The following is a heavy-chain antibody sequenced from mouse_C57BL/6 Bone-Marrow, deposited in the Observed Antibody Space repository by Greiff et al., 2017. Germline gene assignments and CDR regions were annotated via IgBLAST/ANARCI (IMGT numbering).Heavy chain of an antibody. V-gene: IGHV1-82*01. D-gene: IGHD1-1*01. J-gene: IGHJ1*03. CDR2: IYPGDGDT. CDR3: YYYYGGYFDV. Sequence: VQLQQSGPELVKPGASVKISCKASGYAFSSSWMNWVKQRPGKGLEWIGRIYPGDGDTNYNGKFKGKATLTADNSSSTAYMQLSSLTAEDSAVYFCYYYYGGYFDVWGKGTTVTVSS. CDR1: GYAFSSSW.